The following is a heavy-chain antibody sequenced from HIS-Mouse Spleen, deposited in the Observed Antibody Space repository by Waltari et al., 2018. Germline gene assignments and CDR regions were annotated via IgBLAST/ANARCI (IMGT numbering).Heavy chain of an antibody. V-gene: IGHV4-39*07. D-gene: IGHD6-13*01. Sequence: QLQLQESGPGLVKPSETLSLTCTVSGGSISSSSYYWGWIRQPPGKGLEWIGSIYYSGTTNYNPSVKMRVTISVDTSKNQFSLKLSSVTAADTAVYYCAREIPYSSSWYDWYFDLWGRGTLVTVSS. CDR2: IYYSGTT. CDR1: GGSISSSSYY. J-gene: IGHJ2*01. CDR3: AREIPYSSSWYDWYFDL.